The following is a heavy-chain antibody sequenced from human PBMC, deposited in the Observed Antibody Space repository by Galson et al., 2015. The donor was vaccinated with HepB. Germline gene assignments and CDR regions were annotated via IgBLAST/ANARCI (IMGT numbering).Heavy chain of an antibody. V-gene: IGHV3-74*01. J-gene: IGHJ5*01. CDR3: ARSDWFDF. Sequence: SLRLSCAGTGFIFSDYWMHWVRQVPGKGLVWVSRTGGDGSDMSLAGSVKGRFTVSRDNAKNTLYLQMNSLRVEDTAVYYCARSDWFDFWGQGTLVTVSS. CDR2: TGGDGSDM. CDR1: GFIFSDYW.